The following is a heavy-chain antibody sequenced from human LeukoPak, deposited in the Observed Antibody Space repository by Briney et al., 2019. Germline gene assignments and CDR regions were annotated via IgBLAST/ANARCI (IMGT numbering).Heavy chain of an antibody. CDR1: GFTFSSYW. CDR2: IKQDGSEK. V-gene: IGHV3-7*01. Sequence: GGSLRLSCAASGFTFSSYWMSWVRQAPGKGLEWVANIKQDGSEKYYVDSVKGRFTISRDNAKNSLYLQMNSLRAEDTAVYYCARVPYYDFWSGYPLDYWGQGTLVTVSS. CDR3: ARVPYYDFWSGYPLDY. J-gene: IGHJ4*02. D-gene: IGHD3-3*01.